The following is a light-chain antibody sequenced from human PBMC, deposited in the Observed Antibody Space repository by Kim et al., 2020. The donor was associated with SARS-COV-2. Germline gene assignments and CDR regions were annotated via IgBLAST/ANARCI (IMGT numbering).Light chain of an antibody. J-gene: IGLJ3*02. CDR2: STN. Sequence: GGTVTLTCGWSSGSVSTSYYPSWYQQTPGQAPRTLIYSTNTRSSGVPGRFSGSILGNKAALTITGAHADDESDYYCVLYMGSGIWVFGGGTQLTVL. CDR1: SGSVSTSYY. V-gene: IGLV8-61*01. CDR3: VLYMGSGIWV.